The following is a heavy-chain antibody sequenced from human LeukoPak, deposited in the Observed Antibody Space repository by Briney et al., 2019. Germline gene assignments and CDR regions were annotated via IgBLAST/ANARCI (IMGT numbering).Heavy chain of an antibody. CDR2: IKPDGSEK. Sequence: GGSLRLSCAASGLIFSKYWMTWVRQAPGKGLGWVASIKPDGSEKYYLDSVKGRFIISRDNSKNTLYLQMNSLRPEDTAVYFCAKGGGGSYCSYENCYPHAAALDPWGQGTRVTVSS. V-gene: IGHV3-7*03. CDR3: AKGGGGSYCSYENCYPHAAALDP. CDR1: GLIFSKYW. J-gene: IGHJ5*02. D-gene: IGHD3-10*01.